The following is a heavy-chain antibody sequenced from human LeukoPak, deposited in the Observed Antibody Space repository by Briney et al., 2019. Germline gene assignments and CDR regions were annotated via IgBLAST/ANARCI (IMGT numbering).Heavy chain of an antibody. Sequence: PSETLSLTCNVSGGSFHGYYWSWIRQTPEKGLEWIGEINDSGITNFNPSLKSRITMSVDTSKKQFSLILRSVTAADTALFYCARVYSFGSEALPRRNWFDPWGQGTRVTVSS. V-gene: IGHV4-34*01. D-gene: IGHD3-16*01. CDR1: GGSFHGYY. J-gene: IGHJ5*02. CDR2: INDSGIT. CDR3: ARVYSFGSEALPRRNWFDP.